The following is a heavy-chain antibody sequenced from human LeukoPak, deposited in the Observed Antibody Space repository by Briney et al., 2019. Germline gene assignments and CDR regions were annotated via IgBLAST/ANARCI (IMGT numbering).Heavy chain of an antibody. D-gene: IGHD2-2*01. Sequence: PGGSLRLSCAASGFIFSSYSMNWVRQAPGKGLEWVSYISSSGGTIYYTDSVKGRFTISRDNAKNSLYLQMNSLRAEDTAVYYCARRTRADYWGQGTLVTVSS. CDR2: ISSSGGTI. CDR1: GFIFSSYS. CDR3: ARRTRADY. J-gene: IGHJ4*02. V-gene: IGHV3-48*04.